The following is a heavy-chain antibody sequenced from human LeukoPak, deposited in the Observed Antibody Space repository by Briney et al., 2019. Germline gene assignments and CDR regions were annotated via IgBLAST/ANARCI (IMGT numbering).Heavy chain of an antibody. CDR3: ARDSLPRKLDAFDI. Sequence: ASVKVSCKASGYTFSSYGVTWVRQAPGQGLEWMGWISGYNGNTNYAQKLQGRVTMTTDTSTSTAYMELRSLRSDDTAVYYCARDSLPRKLDAFDIWGQGTMVTVSS. D-gene: IGHD3-10*01. CDR1: GYTFSSYG. J-gene: IGHJ3*02. V-gene: IGHV1-18*01. CDR2: ISGYNGNT.